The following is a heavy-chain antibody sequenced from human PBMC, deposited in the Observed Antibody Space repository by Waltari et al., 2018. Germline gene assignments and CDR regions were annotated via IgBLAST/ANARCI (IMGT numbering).Heavy chain of an antibody. CDR3: AKDLGGALAY. D-gene: IGHD3-10*01. Sequence: QVHLVESGGGVVQPGRSLRLSCAATEFTFSNYDMHWVRQAPGKGLEWVARISYDGSLKDYADSVKGRFTISRDNSKNTLYLQMNSLGVDDTSVYYCAKDLGGALAYWGQGTLVTVSS. CDR2: ISYDGSLK. CDR1: EFTFSNYD. J-gene: IGHJ4*02. V-gene: IGHV3-30*18.